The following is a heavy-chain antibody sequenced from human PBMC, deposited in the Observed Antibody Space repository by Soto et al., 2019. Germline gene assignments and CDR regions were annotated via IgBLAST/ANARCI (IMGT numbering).Heavy chain of an antibody. Sequence: GGSLRLSCAASGFTFSSYAMSWVRQAPGKGLEWVSAISGSGGSTYYADSVKGRFTISRDNSKNTLYLQMNSLRAEDTAVYYCAKGPGIAAAGTPGFDYWGQGTLVTVSS. CDR3: AKGPGIAAAGTPGFDY. CDR1: GFTFSSYA. V-gene: IGHV3-23*01. D-gene: IGHD6-13*01. J-gene: IGHJ4*02. CDR2: ISGSGGST.